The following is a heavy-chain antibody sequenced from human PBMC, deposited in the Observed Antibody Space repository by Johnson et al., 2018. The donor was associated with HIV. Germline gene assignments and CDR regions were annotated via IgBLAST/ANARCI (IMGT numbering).Heavy chain of an antibody. Sequence: VQLVESGGGLVQPGGSLRLSCAASGFTFDNFWMSWVRQTPGKGLEWVANIKQDGVDKYYVDSVKGRFTISRDNAKNSLYLQMNSLRAEDTAVYYCAREGAWEVRPGAFDIWGQGTMVTVSS. D-gene: IGHD1-26*01. CDR3: AREGAWEVRPGAFDI. V-gene: IGHV3-7*01. CDR1: GFTFDNFW. J-gene: IGHJ3*02. CDR2: IKQDGVDK.